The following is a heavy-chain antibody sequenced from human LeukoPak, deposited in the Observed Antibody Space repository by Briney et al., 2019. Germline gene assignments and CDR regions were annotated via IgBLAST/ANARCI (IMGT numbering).Heavy chain of an antibody. V-gene: IGHV1-18*01. Sequence: ASVKVSCKASGYTFTSYGISWVRQAPGQGLEWMGWISAYNGNTNYAQKLQGRVTMTTDTSTSTAYMELRSLGSDDTAVYYCARRYCSSTSCSLYYFDYWGQGTLVTVSS. J-gene: IGHJ4*02. CDR2: ISAYNGNT. D-gene: IGHD2-2*01. CDR1: GYTFTSYG. CDR3: ARRYCSSTSCSLYYFDY.